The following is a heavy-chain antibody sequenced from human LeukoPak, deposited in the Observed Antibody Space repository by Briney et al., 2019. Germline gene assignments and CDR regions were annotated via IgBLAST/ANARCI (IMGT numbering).Heavy chain of an antibody. Sequence: GGSLRLSCAASGFTFSSYGMSWVRQAPGKGLEWVSAISGSGGSTYSADSVKGRFTISRDNSKNTLYLQMNSLRADDTAVYYCAKLASYCGGDGLPRCLQHWGQGTLVTVSS. D-gene: IGHD2-21*02. CDR3: AKLASYCGGDGLPRCLQH. CDR2: ISGSGGST. CDR1: GFTFSSYG. V-gene: IGHV3-23*01. J-gene: IGHJ1*01.